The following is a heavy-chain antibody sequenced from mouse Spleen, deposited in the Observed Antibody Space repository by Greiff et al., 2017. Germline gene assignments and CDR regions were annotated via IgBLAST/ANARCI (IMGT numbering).Heavy chain of an antibody. V-gene: IGHV5-9-3*01. CDR2: ISSGGGNT. Sequence: EVQLVESGGGLVKPGGSLKLSCAASGFTFSSYAMSWVRQTPEKRLEWVATISSGGGNTYYPDSVKGRFTISRDNAKNTLYLQMSSLKSEDTAMYYCARHGVWAYWYFDVWGAGTTVTVSS. J-gene: IGHJ1*01. CDR1: GFTFSSYA. CDR3: ARHGVWAYWYFDV. D-gene: IGHD2-10*02.